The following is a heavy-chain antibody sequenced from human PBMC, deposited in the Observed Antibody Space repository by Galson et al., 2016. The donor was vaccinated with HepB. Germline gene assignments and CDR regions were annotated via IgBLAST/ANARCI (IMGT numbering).Heavy chain of an antibody. D-gene: IGHD2/OR15-2a*01. CDR3: ARLHSHFLEEFDP. J-gene: IGHJ5*02. Sequence: ETLSLTCTVSGVSTKSYYWSWIRQPPGKGLEWIGYIYYSGTTNYNPSLRSRVTMSVDTSKNQFSLKLSSVTAANTAVYYCARLHSHFLEEFDPWGQGTLVTVSS. CDR1: GVSTKSYY. V-gene: IGHV4-59*01. CDR2: IYYSGTT.